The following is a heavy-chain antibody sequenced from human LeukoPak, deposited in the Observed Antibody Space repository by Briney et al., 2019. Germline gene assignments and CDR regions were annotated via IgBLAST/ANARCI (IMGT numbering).Heavy chain of an antibody. V-gene: IGHV3-30*02. CDR1: GFTFSNYG. CDR3: AKPEYCGGDCYSRGAFHI. CDR2: IRYDGSNK. D-gene: IGHD2-21*02. J-gene: IGHJ3*02. Sequence: PGGSLRLSCAASGFTFSNYGMYWVRQAPGKGREWVAFIRYDGSNKYYADSVKGQFTISRDNSKNTLYVQMNSLRAEDTAVYYCAKPEYCGGDCYSRGAFHIWGQGTMVTVSS.